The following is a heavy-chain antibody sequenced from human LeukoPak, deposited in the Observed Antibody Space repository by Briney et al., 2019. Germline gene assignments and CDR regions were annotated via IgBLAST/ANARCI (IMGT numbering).Heavy chain of an antibody. CDR2: ISGSGGST. Sequence: PGGSLRLSCAASGFTVSSNYMSWVRQAPGKGLEWVSTISGSGGSTYYADSVKGRFTISRDNSKNTLYLQMNILRAEDTAVYYCAKVVVVTTTPGYFDYWGQGTLVTVSS. V-gene: IGHV3-23*01. CDR1: GFTVSSNY. CDR3: AKVVVVTTTPGYFDY. J-gene: IGHJ4*02. D-gene: IGHD2-15*01.